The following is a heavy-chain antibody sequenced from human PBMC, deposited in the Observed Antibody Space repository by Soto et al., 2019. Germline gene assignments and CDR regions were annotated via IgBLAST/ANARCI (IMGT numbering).Heavy chain of an antibody. J-gene: IGHJ3*02. CDR2: FSGSFSTT. Sequence: EVQLLESGGGLVQPGGSLRLSCAASGFTLSSYAVSWVRQAPGKGLKWVSAFSGSFSTTYLADSVRGRFSISSDRSKNMLYLEMNNLRAEDTALYLCVRSKPAIVGGLGSTFDIWGQGTVVTVSS. D-gene: IGHD1-26*01. CDR3: VRSKPAIVGGLGSTFDI. CDR1: GFTLSSYA. V-gene: IGHV3-23*01.